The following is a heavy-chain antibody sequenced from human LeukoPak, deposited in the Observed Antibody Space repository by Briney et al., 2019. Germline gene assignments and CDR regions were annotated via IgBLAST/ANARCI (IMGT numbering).Heavy chain of an antibody. V-gene: IGHV3-23*01. CDR2: VSASGGSA. CDR1: GFTFSSYA. J-gene: IGHJ4*02. CDR3: AKGVGAARPTRMVYFDY. D-gene: IGHD6-6*01. Sequence: GGSLRLSCAASGFTFSSYAMSWVRQAPGKGLEWVSGVSASGGSAYYADSVKGRFTISRDNSKNTLYLQMNSLRAEDTAVYYCAKGVGAARPTRMVYFDYWGQGTLVTVSS.